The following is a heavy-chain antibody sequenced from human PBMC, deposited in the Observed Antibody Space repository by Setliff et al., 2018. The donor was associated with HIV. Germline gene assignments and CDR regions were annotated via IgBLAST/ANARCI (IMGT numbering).Heavy chain of an antibody. D-gene: IGHD1-1*01. CDR2: IRSKAYGGTT. CDR3: TRDPNVFLTPGAFDI. J-gene: IGHJ3*02. V-gene: IGHV3-49*04. CDR1: GFTFGDYA. Sequence: GGSLRLSCTASGFTFGDYAMSWVRQAPGKGLEWVGFIRSKAYGGTTEYAASVKGRFTFSRDDSKSIAYLQMDSLKTEDTAVYYCTRDPNVFLTPGAFDIWGQGTMVTV.